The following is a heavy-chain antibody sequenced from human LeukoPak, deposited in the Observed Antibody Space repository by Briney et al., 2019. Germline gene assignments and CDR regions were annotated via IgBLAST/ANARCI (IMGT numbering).Heavy chain of an antibody. D-gene: IGHD5-18*01. CDR3: AKDQIQLWSFDY. CDR1: GFTFDDYA. CDR2: ISGDGVST. Sequence: GGSLRLSCAASGFTFDDYAMRWVRQAPGKGLEWVSLISGDGVSTYYADSVKGRFTISRDNSKNSLYLQMNSLRTEDTALYYCAKDQIQLWSFDYWGQGTLVTVSS. V-gene: IGHV3-43*02. J-gene: IGHJ4*02.